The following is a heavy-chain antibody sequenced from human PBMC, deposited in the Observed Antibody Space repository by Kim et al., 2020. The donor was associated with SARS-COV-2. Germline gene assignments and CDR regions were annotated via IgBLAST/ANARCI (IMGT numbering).Heavy chain of an antibody. Sequence: GGSLRLSCAASGFTFSTYDMNWVRQAPGKGLEWVSSIDSSSRYKYYADSVKGRFTISRDNAKNSLYLQMNSLRAEDTAVYYCAGDMAVADDYWGQGTLVTVSS. V-gene: IGHV3-21*01. CDR2: IDSSSRYK. D-gene: IGHD6-19*01. CDR3: AGDMAVADDY. J-gene: IGHJ4*02. CDR1: GFTFSTYD.